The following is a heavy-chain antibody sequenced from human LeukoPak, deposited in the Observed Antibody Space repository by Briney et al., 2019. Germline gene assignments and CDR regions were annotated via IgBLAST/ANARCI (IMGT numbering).Heavy chain of an antibody. V-gene: IGHV3-21*01. CDR3: ARDYGYSYGYTDY. D-gene: IGHD5-18*01. J-gene: IGHJ4*02. CDR2: ISSSSSYI. Sequence: GGSLGLSCAASGFTFSSYSMNWARQAPGKGLEWVSSISSSSSYIYYADSVKGRFTISRDNAKNSLYLQMNSLRAEDTAVYYCARDYGYSYGYTDYWGQGTLVTVSS. CDR1: GFTFSSYS.